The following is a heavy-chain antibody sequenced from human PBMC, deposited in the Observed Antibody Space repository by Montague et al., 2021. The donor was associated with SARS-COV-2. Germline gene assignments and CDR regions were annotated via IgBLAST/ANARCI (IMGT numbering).Heavy chain of an antibody. CDR1: GGSISSSSYY. CDR3: ACGEITTRGLIYYYGMDV. V-gene: IGHV4-39*01. J-gene: IGHJ6*02. Sequence: SETLSLTCTVSGGSISSSSYYWGWIRQPPGKGLEWIGSIYYSGSTYYNPSLKSRVTISVDTSKNQFSLKLSSVTAAATAVYYCACGEITTRGLIYYYGMDVWGQGTTVTVSS. D-gene: IGHD3-10*01. CDR2: IYYSGST.